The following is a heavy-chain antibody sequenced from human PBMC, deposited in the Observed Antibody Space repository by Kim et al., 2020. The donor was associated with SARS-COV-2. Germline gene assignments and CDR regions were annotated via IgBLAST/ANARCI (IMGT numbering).Heavy chain of an antibody. J-gene: IGHJ4*02. V-gene: IGHV3-23*01. CDR3: AKDGHCSGGSCYTAWYFDY. Sequence: GRFAIARDNSKNTRYLQMNSLRAEDTAVYYCAKDGHCSGGSCYTAWYFDYWGQGTLVTVSS. D-gene: IGHD2-15*01.